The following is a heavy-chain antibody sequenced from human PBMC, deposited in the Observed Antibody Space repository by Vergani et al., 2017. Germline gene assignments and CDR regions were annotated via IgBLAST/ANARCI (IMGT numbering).Heavy chain of an antibody. CDR1: GYSFTSYW. CDR2: IYPGDSDT. Sequence: EVQLVQSGAEVKKPGESLKISCKVSGYSFTSYWIGWVRQMPGKGLEWMGCIYPGDSDTRYSPSFQGQVTISADKSISTVYLQLSSLKASDIAMYYCARTVLRNWGSVTGMDVWGQGTTVTVSS. D-gene: IGHD3-3*01. J-gene: IGHJ6*02. V-gene: IGHV5-51*01. CDR3: ARTVLRNWGSVTGMDV.